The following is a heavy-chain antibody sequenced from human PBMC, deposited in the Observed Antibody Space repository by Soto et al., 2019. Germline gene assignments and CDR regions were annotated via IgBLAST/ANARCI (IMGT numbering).Heavy chain of an antibody. CDR1: GGSISSGGYS. J-gene: IGHJ4*02. CDR3: ARTVTERWSGTIHYFDY. D-gene: IGHD3-3*01. CDR2: IYHSGST. V-gene: IGHV4-30-2*01. Sequence: QLQLQESGSGLVKPSQTLSLTCAVSGGSISSGGYSWSWIRQPPGKGLEWIGYIYHSGSTYYNPSLESRVTISVDTSKNQFSLKLSSVTAADTAVYYCARTVTERWSGTIHYFDYWGQGTLVTVSS.